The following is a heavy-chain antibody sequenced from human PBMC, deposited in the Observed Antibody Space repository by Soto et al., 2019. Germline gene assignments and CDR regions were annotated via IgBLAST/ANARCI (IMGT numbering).Heavy chain of an antibody. D-gene: IGHD5-12*01. CDR2: IYYSGST. CDR3: ARGGYSGYEGAFDI. V-gene: IGHV4-59*01. CDR1: GGSISSYY. J-gene: IGHJ3*02. Sequence: ETLSLTCTVSGGSISSYYWSWIRQPPGKGLEWIGYIYYSGSTNYNPSLESRVTISVDTSKNQFSLKLSSVTAADTAVYYCARGGYSGYEGAFDIWGQGTMVTVSS.